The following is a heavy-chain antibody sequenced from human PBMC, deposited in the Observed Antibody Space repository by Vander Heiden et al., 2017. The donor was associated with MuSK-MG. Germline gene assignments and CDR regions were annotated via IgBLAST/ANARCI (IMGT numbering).Heavy chain of an antibody. J-gene: IGHJ1*01. Sequence: EVQLVESGGGLVQPGGSLRLSCAASGFTFSSYWMSWVRQAPGKELEWVANIKQDGSEKYYVDSVKGRFTISRDNAKNSRDLKMNSMRAEETAVYYCAKGSSISWFPTEYYQHWGQGTMVTIYS. CDR3: AKGSSISWFPTEYYQH. CDR2: IKQDGSEK. CDR1: GFTFSSYW. V-gene: IGHV3-7*01. D-gene: IGHD6-13*01.